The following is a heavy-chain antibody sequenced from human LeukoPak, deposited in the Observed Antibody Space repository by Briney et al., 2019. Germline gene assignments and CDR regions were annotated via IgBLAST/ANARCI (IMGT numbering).Heavy chain of an antibody. V-gene: IGHV3-23*01. D-gene: IGHD2-15*01. CDR2: ISGSGGST. CDR1: GFTFSSYA. Sequence: GGSLRLSCAASGFTFSSYAMSWVRQAPGKGLEWVSAISGSGGSTYYADSVKGRFTISRDNSKNTQYLQMNSLRAEDTAVYYCARAGEYCSGGSCFHLFDYWGQGTLVTVSS. J-gene: IGHJ4*02. CDR3: ARAGEYCSGGSCFHLFDY.